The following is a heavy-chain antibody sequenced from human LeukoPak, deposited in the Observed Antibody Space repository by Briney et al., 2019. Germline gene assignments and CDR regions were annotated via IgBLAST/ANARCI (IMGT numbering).Heavy chain of an antibody. CDR1: GFTFSSYE. J-gene: IGHJ1*01. CDR3: ARGLRGDSSGYLYFQH. D-gene: IGHD3-22*01. Sequence: GGSLRLSCAASGFTFSSYEMNWVRQAPGKGLEWVSYISSSGSTIYYADSVKGRFTISRDNAKNSLYLQMNSLRAEDTAVYYCARGLRGDSSGYLYFQHWGQGTLVTVSS. V-gene: IGHV3-48*03. CDR2: ISSSGSTI.